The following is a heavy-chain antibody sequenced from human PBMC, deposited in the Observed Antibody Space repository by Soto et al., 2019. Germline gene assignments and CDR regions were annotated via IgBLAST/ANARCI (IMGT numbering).Heavy chain of an antibody. Sequence: QVQLVESGGGVVQPGRSLRLSCAVSGFPLSDYGMHWVRQAPGKGLEWVAVIWYDESKKYYADSVKGRFTISRDNSKNTLYLQMNSLRAEDTAVYSCASERGSSYFDYWGQGALVTVSS. CDR1: GFPLSDYG. J-gene: IGHJ4*02. CDR3: ASERGSSYFDY. D-gene: IGHD1-26*01. V-gene: IGHV3-33*01. CDR2: IWYDESKK.